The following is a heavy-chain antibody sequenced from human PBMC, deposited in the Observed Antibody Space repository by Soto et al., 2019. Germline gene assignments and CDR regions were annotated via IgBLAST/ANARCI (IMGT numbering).Heavy chain of an antibody. V-gene: IGHV4-39*01. CDR3: ARTPRGGGYSYGYEYGFDY. CDR1: GGSISSSSYY. J-gene: IGHJ4*02. Sequence: PSETLSLTCTVSGGSISSSSYYWGWIRQPPGKGLEWIGSIYYSGSTYYNPSLKSRVTISVDTSKNQFSLKLSSVTAADTAVYYCARTPRGGGYSYGYEYGFDYWGQGTLVTVSS. CDR2: IYYSGST. D-gene: IGHD5-18*01.